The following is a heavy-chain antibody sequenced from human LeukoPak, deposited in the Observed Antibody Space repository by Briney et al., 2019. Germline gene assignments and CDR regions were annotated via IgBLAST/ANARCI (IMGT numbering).Heavy chain of an antibody. CDR2: ISYDGSNK. CDR1: GFTFSSYA. Sequence: GGSLRLSCAASGFTFSSYAMHWVRQAPGKGLEWVAVISYDGSNKYYADSVKGRFTISRDNSKNMLYLQMNSLRAEDTAVYYCAREMYYYDSSVPLDYWGRGTLVTVS. J-gene: IGHJ4*02. V-gene: IGHV3-30*01. CDR3: AREMYYYDSSVPLDY. D-gene: IGHD3-22*01.